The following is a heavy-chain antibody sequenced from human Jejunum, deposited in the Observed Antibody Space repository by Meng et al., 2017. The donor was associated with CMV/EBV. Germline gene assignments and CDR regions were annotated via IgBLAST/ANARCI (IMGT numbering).Heavy chain of an antibody. CDR1: GFTFTDFT. Sequence: SGFTFTDFTLHWVRQTPGKRLEWAAVISYDGNNKYYPDSMRGRVTISRDNSKNTLFLQINSLRPDDSAVYFCARARSKLLDDFLDVWGQGTLVTVSS. V-gene: IGHV3-30-3*01. J-gene: IGHJ3*01. D-gene: IGHD3/OR15-3a*01. CDR2: ISYDGNNK. CDR3: ARARSKLLDDFLDV.